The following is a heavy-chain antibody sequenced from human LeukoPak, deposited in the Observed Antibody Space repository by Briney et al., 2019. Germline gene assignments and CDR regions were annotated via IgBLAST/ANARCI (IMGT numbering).Heavy chain of an antibody. CDR2: IYYSRST. J-gene: IGHJ4*02. D-gene: IGHD5-24*01. CDR3: ARDGYNSGYFDY. V-gene: IGHV4-30-4*01. CDR1: GGSISSGDYY. Sequence: SETLSLTCTVSGGSISSGDYYWNWLRQPPGKGLEWIGYIYYSRSTSYSPSLKSRLTISVDTSKNQFSLKLSSVTAADTAVYYCARDGYNSGYFDYWGQGTLVTVSS.